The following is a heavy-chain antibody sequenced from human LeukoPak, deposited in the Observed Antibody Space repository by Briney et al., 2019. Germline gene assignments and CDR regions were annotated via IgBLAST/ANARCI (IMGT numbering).Heavy chain of an antibody. J-gene: IGHJ6*03. CDR1: GYTFTSYG. CDR2: ISAYNGNT. CDR3: ARVRSGGSSSWYYYYYYMDV. D-gene: IGHD6-13*01. Sequence: ASVKVSCKASGYTFTSYGISWVRQAPGQGLEWMGWISAYNGNTNYAQKLQGRVTMTTDTSTSTAYMELRSLRSDDTAVYYCARVRSGGSSSWYYYYYYMDVWGKGTTVTISS. V-gene: IGHV1-18*01.